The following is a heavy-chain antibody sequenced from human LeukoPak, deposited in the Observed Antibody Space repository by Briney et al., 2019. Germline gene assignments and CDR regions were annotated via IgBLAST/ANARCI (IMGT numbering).Heavy chain of an antibody. V-gene: IGHV1-46*01. CDR2: INHSGGST. J-gene: IGHJ4*02. CDR3: AREGKYYYDSSGYPDY. CDR1: GYTFTGYY. D-gene: IGHD3-22*01. Sequence: GASVKVSCKASGYTFTGYYMHWVRQAPGQWLEWMGIINHSGGSTSYAQKFQSRVTMTRDMSTSTVYMELSSLRSEDTAVYYCAREGKYYYDSSGYPDYWGQGTLVTVSS.